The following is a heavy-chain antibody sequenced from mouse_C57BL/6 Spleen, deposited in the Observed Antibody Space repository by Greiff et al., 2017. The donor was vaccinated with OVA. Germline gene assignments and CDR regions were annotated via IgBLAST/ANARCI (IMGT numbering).Heavy chain of an antibody. D-gene: IGHD1-1*01. V-gene: IGHV14-4*01. CDR2: IDPENGDT. CDR1: GFNIKDDY. Sequence: EVKLMESGAELVRPGASVKLSCTASGFNIKDDYMHWVKQRPEQGLEWIGWIDPENGDTEYASKFQGKATITADTSSNTAYLQLSSLTSEDTAVYYCTKGTVVADYWGQGTTLTVSS. J-gene: IGHJ2*01. CDR3: TKGTVVADY.